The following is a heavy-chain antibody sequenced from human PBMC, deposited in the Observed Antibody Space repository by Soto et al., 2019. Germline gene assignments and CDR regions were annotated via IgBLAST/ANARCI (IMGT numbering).Heavy chain of an antibody. CDR3: AKDKSLRYFDWLGAFDI. CDR1: GFTFSSYG. J-gene: IGHJ3*02. D-gene: IGHD3-9*01. V-gene: IGHV3-30*18. Sequence: PGGSLRLSCAASGFTFSSYGMHWVRQAPGKGLEWVAVISYDGSNKYYADSVKGRFTISRDNSKNTLYLQMNSLRAEDTAVYYCAKDKSLRYFDWLGAFDIWGQGTMVTVSS. CDR2: ISYDGSNK.